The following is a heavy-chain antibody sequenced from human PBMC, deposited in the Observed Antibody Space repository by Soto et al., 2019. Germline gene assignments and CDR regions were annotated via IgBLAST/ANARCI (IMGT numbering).Heavy chain of an antibody. V-gene: IGHV3-21*01. CDR1: GFTFSSYS. D-gene: IGHD5-18*01. CDR3: ARDPDTAMVFFDY. J-gene: IGHJ4*02. CDR2: ISSSSSYI. Sequence: GGSLRLSCAASGFTFSSYSMNWVRQAPGKGLEWVSSISSSSSYIYYADSVKGRFTISRDNAKNSLYLQMNSLRAEDTAVYYCARDPDTAMVFFDYWGQGTLVTVSS.